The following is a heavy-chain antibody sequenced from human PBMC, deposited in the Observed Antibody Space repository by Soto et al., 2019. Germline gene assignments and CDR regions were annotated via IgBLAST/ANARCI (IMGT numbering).Heavy chain of an antibody. V-gene: IGHV1-69*13. D-gene: IGHD3-22*01. CDR1: GGTFSLYA. CDR3: ARSYYDSNNYYYYFDL. J-gene: IGHJ4*02. Sequence: ASVKVSCKASGGTFSLYAISWVQQAPGQGLEWMGGIIPLFGTTNYAQKFQGTVTITADESTTTAYMELSSLRSEDTAVYYCARSYYDSNNYYYYFDLWGQGTSVTVSS. CDR2: IIPLFGTT.